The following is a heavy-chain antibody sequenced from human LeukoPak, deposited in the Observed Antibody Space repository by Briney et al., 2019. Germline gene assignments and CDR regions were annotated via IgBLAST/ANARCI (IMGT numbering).Heavy chain of an antibody. CDR2: IIPIFGTA. V-gene: IGHV1-69*13. J-gene: IGHJ6*04. CDR3: ARVRDYYDILTGYHNHYGMDV. Sequence: ASVKVSCEASGGTFSSYAISWVRQAPGQGLEWMGGIIPIFGTANYAQKFQGRVTITADESTSTAYMELSSLRSEDTAVYYCARVRDYYDILTGYHNHYGMDVWGKGTTVTVSS. CDR1: GGTFSSYA. D-gene: IGHD3-9*01.